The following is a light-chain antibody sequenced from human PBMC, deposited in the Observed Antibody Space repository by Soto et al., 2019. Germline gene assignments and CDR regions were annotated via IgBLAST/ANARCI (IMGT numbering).Light chain of an antibody. J-gene: IGLJ3*02. Sequence: QSVLTQPPSASGTPGQTISISCSGSDSNFGNNGVYWYQHLPGTAPKLLIYNNDERPSGVSGRFSGSKSGTSASLAIGGLRSGDEADYFCAAWDDGQGDYWVFGGGTKVTVL. CDR1: DSNFGNNG. V-gene: IGLV1-47*02. CDR2: NND. CDR3: AAWDDGQGDYWV.